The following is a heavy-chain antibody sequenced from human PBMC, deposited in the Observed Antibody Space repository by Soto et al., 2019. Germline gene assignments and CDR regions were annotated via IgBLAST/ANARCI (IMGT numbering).Heavy chain of an antibody. V-gene: IGHV4-59*01. J-gene: IGHJ4*02. CDR1: GGSISSYY. CDR2: IYSTGRT. CDR3: AREYSNSPEAFDS. Sequence: SETLSLTCTVSGGSISSYYWSWIRQPPGKGLEWIGYIYSTGRTNYNPSLMSRVTISLDTSRNQFSLKLSSVTAADTAVFYCAREYSNSPEAFDSWGQGTLVTVSS. D-gene: IGHD1-26*01.